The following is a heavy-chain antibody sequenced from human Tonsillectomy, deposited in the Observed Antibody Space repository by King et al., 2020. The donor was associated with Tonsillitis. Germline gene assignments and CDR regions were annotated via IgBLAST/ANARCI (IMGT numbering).Heavy chain of an antibody. J-gene: IGHJ6*02. CDR3: ATRYGSGNNYYGMDV. CDR1: GGSISSGGYS. Sequence: QVQLQESGSGLVKPSQTLSLTCAVSGGSISSGGYSWSWIRQPPGKGLEWIGYIYHSGSTYYNPSLKSRVTISVDRSKNQFSLKLSTVTAADTDVYYCATRYGSGNNYYGMDVWGQGTTVTVSS. CDR2: IYHSGST. D-gene: IGHD3-10*01. V-gene: IGHV4-30-2*01.